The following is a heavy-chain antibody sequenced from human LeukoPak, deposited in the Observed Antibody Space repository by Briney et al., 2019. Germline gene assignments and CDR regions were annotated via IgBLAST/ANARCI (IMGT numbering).Heavy chain of an antibody. J-gene: IGHJ6*02. CDR1: GFTFSSYW. D-gene: IGHD4-17*01. V-gene: IGHV3-74*01. CDR3: ASEVVDGDYGEAYYYGMDV. CDR2: INSDGSST. Sequence: GGSLRLSCAASGFTFSSYWMHWVRQAPGKGLVWVSRINSDGSSTSYADSVKGRFTISRDNAKNTLYLQMNSLRAEDTAVYYCASEVVDGDYGEAYYYGMDVWGQGTTVTVSS.